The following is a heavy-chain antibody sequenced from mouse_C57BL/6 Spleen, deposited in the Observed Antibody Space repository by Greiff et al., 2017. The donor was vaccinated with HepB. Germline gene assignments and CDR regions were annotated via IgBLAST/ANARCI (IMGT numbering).Heavy chain of an antibody. D-gene: IGHD1-1*01. J-gene: IGHJ1*03. CDR1: GFTFSSYG. Sequence: EVMLVESGGDLVKPGGSLKLSCAASGFTFSSYGMSWVRQTPDKRLEWVATISSGGSYTYYPDSVKGRFTISRDNAKNTLYLQMSSLKSEDTAMYYCARHGYYYYGSSLLYWYFDVWGTGTTVTVSS. CDR3: ARHGYYYYGSSLLYWYFDV. V-gene: IGHV5-6*01. CDR2: ISSGGSYT.